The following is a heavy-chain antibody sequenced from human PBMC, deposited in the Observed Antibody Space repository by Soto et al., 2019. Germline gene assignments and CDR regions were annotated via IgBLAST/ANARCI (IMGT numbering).Heavy chain of an antibody. Sequence: PSETLSLTCAVYGGSFSGYYWSWIRQPPGKGLEWIGEINHSGSTSYNPSLKSRVTISVDTSKNQFSLKLSSVTAADTAVYYCARDSSSWDYGMDVWGQGTTVTVSS. CDR2: INHSGST. CDR1: GGSFSGYY. J-gene: IGHJ6*02. V-gene: IGHV4-34*01. D-gene: IGHD6-13*01. CDR3: ARDSSSWDYGMDV.